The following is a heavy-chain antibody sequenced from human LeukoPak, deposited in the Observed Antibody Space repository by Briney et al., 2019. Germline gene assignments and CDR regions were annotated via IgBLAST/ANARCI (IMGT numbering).Heavy chain of an antibody. CDR2: VIPIFGTA. V-gene: IGHV1-69*06. CDR1: GGTFSSYA. CDR3: ASGEERDDAFDI. Sequence: SVKVSCKASGGTFSSYAISWVRQAPGQGLEWMGGVIPIFGTANYAQKFQGRVTITADKSTSTAYMELSSLRSEDTAVYYCASGEERDDAFDIWGQGTMVTVSS. J-gene: IGHJ3*02. D-gene: IGHD3-3*01.